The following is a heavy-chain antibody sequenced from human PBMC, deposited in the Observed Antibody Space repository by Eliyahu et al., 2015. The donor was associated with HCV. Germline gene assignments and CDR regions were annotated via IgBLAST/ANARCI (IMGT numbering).Heavy chain of an antibody. CDR3: ARVWGYSYGLYNWFDP. CDR2: INHSGST. CDR1: GGSFSGYY. V-gene: IGHV4-34*01. Sequence: QVQLQQWGAGLLKPSETLSLTCAVYGGSFSGYYWSWIRQPPGKGLEWIGEINHSGSTNYNPSLKSRVTISVDTSKNQFSLKLSSVTAADTAVYYCARVWGYSYGLYNWFDPWGQGTLVTVSS. J-gene: IGHJ5*02. D-gene: IGHD5-18*01.